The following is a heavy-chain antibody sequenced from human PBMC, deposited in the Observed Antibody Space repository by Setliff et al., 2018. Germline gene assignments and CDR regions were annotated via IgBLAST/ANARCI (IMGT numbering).Heavy chain of an antibody. Sequence: SVKVSCKASGYTFTSYYIHWVRQAPGQGPEWMGWIVVGSGNTNYAQKFQERVTITRDMSTSTAYMELSSLRSEDTAVYYCAADLGYYWAFDIWGQGTMVTVSS. V-gene: IGHV1-58*02. CDR3: AADLGYYWAFDI. CDR1: GYTFTSYY. D-gene: IGHD3-22*01. J-gene: IGHJ3*02. CDR2: IVVGSGNT.